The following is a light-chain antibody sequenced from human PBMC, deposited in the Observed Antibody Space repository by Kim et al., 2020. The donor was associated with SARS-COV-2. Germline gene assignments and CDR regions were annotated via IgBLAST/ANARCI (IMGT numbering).Light chain of an antibody. V-gene: IGKV3-20*01. J-gene: IGKJ3*01. Sequence: SAGERATLSCRASQSISNKYLAWYQQKPGQAPRLLIYDASSRATGVPDRFSGSGSGTDFTLTISRLEAEDFAVYYCQQYGTSPFTFGPGTKVDIK. CDR1: QSISNKY. CDR2: DAS. CDR3: QQYGTSPFT.